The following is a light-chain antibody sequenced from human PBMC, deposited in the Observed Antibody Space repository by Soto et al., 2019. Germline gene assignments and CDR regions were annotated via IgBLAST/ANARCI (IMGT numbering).Light chain of an antibody. J-gene: IGKJ4*01. CDR2: GAS. V-gene: IGKV3-15*01. CDR3: QQRSNWPLT. Sequence: EIVMTQSPATLSVSPGERATLSCRASQSVRGNLAWYQQKPGQSPRLLIYGASSRATGIPARFSGSGSGTEFTLTISSLQSEDFAVYYCQQRSNWPLTFGGGTKVDI. CDR1: QSVRGN.